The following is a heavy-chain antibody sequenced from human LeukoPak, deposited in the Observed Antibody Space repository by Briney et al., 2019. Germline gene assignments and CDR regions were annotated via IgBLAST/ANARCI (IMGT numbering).Heavy chain of an antibody. Sequence: ASVKVSCKASGYTFTSYGISWVRQAPGQGLEWMGWISDYNGNTNYAQKLQGKVTMTTDTSTSTAYMELRSLRSDDTAVYYCARDLYRDSLPVSWFDPWGQGTLVTVSS. D-gene: IGHD4-11*01. CDR3: ARDLYRDSLPVSWFDP. CDR1: GYTFTSYG. CDR2: ISDYNGNT. J-gene: IGHJ5*02. V-gene: IGHV1-18*01.